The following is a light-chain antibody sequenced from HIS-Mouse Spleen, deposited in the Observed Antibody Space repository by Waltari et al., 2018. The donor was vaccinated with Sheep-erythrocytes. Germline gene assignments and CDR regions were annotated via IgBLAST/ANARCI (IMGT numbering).Light chain of an antibody. V-gene: IGLV3-1*01. CDR3: QAWDSSTAWV. CDR1: KLGDKY. J-gene: IGLJ3*02. CDR2: QDS. Sequence: SYELTQPPSVSVSPGQTASIPCSGDKLGDKYVCWYQQKPGQSPVLVIYQDSKRPSGIPERFSGSNSGKTATLNISGTQAMDEADYYCQAWDSSTAWVFGGGTKLTVL.